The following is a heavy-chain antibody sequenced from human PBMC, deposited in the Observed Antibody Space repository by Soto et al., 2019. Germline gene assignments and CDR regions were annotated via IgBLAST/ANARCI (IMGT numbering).Heavy chain of an antibody. CDR2: ISGSGGST. CDR1: GFTFSSYA. D-gene: IGHD3-10*01. CDR3: AKDNSGGGRFDP. V-gene: IGHV3-23*01. J-gene: IGHJ5*02. Sequence: EVQLLESGGGLVQPGGSLRLSCAASGFTFSSYAMSWVHQAPGKGLEWVSAISGSGGSTYYADSVKGRFTISRDNSKNTLYLQMNSLRAEDTAVYYCAKDNSGGGRFDPWGQGTLVTVSS.